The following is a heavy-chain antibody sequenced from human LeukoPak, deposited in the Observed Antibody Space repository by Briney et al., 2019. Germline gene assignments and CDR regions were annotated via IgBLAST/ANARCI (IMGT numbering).Heavy chain of an antibody. Sequence: TGGSLRLSCAASGFTVSSNYMSWVRQAPGKGLEWVSVIYSGGSTYYADSVKGRFTISRDNSKNTLYLQMNSLRVDDTAVYYCAKVATPNTLDAFDIWGQGTMVTVSS. J-gene: IGHJ3*02. V-gene: IGHV3-53*01. CDR3: AKVATPNTLDAFDI. CDR2: IYSGGST. CDR1: GFTVSSNY. D-gene: IGHD1/OR15-1a*01.